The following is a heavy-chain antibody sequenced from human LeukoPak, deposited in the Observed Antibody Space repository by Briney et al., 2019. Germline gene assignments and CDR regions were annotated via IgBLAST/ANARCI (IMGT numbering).Heavy chain of an antibody. D-gene: IGHD4-11*01. Sequence: SETLSLTCTVSGGSISSGSYYWSWIRQPAGKGLEWIGRIYTSGSTTHNPSLKSRVTISLDTSKNQFSLNLSSVTAADTAVYYCARSRVTTSPYFDCWGQGTLVTVSS. V-gene: IGHV4-61*02. J-gene: IGHJ4*02. CDR1: GGSISSGSYY. CDR3: ARSRVTTSPYFDC. CDR2: IYTSGST.